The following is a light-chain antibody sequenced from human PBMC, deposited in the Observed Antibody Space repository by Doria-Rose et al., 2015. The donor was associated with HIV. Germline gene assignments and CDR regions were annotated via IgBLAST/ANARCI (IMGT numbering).Light chain of an antibody. CDR2: AAS. CDR1: QTVSTY. Sequence: TQPPSSLSASIGDRVTITCRASQTVSTYLNWFQQEPGKAPKLLIYAASRLQSGVPSRFSGSGSGTDFTLTISGLQPGDFATYYCQQTYSSPKWTVGQGNKVEMK. CDR3: QQTYSSPKWT. J-gene: IGKJ1*01. V-gene: IGKV1-39*01.